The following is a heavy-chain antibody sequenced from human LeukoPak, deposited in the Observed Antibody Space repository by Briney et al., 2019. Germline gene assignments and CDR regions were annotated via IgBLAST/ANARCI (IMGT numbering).Heavy chain of an antibody. CDR3: ARGWNYGDY. CDR2: IYDSGST. CDR1: GASIRSGDYY. J-gene: IGHJ4*02. V-gene: IGHV4-30-4*01. D-gene: IGHD3-3*01. Sequence: SETLSLTCTVSGASIRSGDYYWSWIRQPPGKGLEWIGYIYDSGSTYYNPSLKSRITISVDTSENRFSLKLSSVTATDTAVYYCARGWNYGDYWGQGTLVTVSS.